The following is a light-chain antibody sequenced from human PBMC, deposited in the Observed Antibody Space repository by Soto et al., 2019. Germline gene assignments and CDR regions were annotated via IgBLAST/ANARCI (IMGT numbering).Light chain of an antibody. CDR2: GAA. CDR3: QQYGSSPPVT. CDR1: QSVSSIN. V-gene: IGKV3-20*01. J-gene: IGKJ4*01. Sequence: EIVLTQSLGTLSLSPGERATLSCRASQSVSSINLAWYQQKPGQAPRLLIYGAASRATGIPDRFSGSGSGTDFTLTSSRLEPEDFAVYICQQYGSSPPVTFGGGNKVEIK.